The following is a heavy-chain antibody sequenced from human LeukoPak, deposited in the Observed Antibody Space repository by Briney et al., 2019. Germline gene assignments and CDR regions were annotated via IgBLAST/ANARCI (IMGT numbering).Heavy chain of an antibody. Sequence: PGGSLRLSCAASGFTFSYYWMSWVRQAPGKGLEWVANIKQDGSEIHYVDSVKGRFSISRDNAKNSLYLQMNSLRAEDTAVYYCARVDNPDYWGQGTLVTVSS. D-gene: IGHD1-14*01. CDR2: IKQDGSEI. CDR3: ARVDNPDY. CDR1: GFTFSYYW. V-gene: IGHV3-7*04. J-gene: IGHJ4*02.